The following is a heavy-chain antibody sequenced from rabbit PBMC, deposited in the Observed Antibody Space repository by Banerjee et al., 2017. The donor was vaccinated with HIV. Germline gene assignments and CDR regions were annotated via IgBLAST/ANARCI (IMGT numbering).Heavy chain of an antibody. J-gene: IGHJ4*01. V-gene: IGHV1S40*01. CDR2: IHAGSSGST. Sequence: QSLEESGGDLVKPGASLTLTCAASGFSFSSSYYMCWVRQAPGKGLEWIACIHAGSSGSTYYASWAKGRFTISKTSSTTVTLQMTSLTAADTATYFCARDDYNVWSYCNLWGPGTLVTVS. CDR1: GFSFSSSYY. CDR3: ARDDYNVWSYCNL. D-gene: IGHD8-1*01.